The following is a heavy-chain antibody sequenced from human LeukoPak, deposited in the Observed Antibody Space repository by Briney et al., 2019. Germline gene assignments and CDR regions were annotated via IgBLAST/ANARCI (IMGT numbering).Heavy chain of an antibody. D-gene: IGHD2-2*01. Sequence: GESLKISCQGSGYSFINYWIGWVRQMPGKGLEWMGIIYPDDSETRYSPSFQGQVTISADKSISTAYLQWSSLKASDTAMYYCARQGYCSSTSCYPDFWSGYYFDWFDPWGQGTLVTVSS. CDR2: IYPDDSET. CDR1: GYSFINYW. V-gene: IGHV5-51*01. CDR3: ARQGYCSSTSCYPDFWSGYYFDWFDP. J-gene: IGHJ5*02.